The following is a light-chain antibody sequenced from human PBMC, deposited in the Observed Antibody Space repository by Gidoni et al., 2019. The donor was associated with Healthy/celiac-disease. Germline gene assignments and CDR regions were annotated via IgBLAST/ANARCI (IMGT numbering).Light chain of an antibody. CDR3: QRYGSSPGT. J-gene: IGKJ1*01. CDR2: GAS. V-gene: IGKV3-20*01. Sequence: EIVLTQSPGTLSLSPGERATLSCRASQSVSSSYLAWYQQKPGQAPRLLIYGASSRATGIPDRFSGSGSETDFTLTISRLEPEDFAVYYCQRYGSSPGTFGQGTKVEIK. CDR1: QSVSSSY.